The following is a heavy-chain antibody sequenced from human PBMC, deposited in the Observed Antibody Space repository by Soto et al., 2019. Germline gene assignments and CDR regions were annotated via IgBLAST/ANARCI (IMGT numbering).Heavy chain of an antibody. V-gene: IGHV3-23*01. CDR3: AKDRRAGGNSAFYFDF. CDR2: ISATGGGT. Sequence: GGSLILSCAASGFKFSNYAMSWVRQAPGKGLEWVSLISATGGGTYYADSVKGRFTISRDNSHNTLYLQVHSLTAEDTAVYYCAKDRRAGGNSAFYFDFWGQGAQVTVSS. CDR1: GFKFSNYA. J-gene: IGHJ4*02. D-gene: IGHD3-16*01.